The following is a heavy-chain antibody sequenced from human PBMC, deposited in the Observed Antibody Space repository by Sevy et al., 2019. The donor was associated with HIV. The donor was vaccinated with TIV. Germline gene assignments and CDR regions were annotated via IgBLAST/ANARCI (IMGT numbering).Heavy chain of an antibody. CDR2: IFHSGNT. D-gene: IGHD4-4*01. CDR3: ARSSSAYTYHFDY. V-gene: IGHV4-30-2*01. Sequence: SETLSLTCAVSGGSISTDLYSWNWIRQPPGKGLEWIGYIFHSGNTYYNPSLKSRVTISIDGSKNQFSLNLSSVTAADTAVYYCARSSSAYTYHFDYWGQGTLVTVSS. J-gene: IGHJ4*02. CDR1: GGSISTDLYS.